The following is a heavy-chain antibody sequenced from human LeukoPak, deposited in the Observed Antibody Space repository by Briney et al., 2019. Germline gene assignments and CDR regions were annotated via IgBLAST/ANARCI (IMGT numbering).Heavy chain of an antibody. V-gene: IGHV3-21*01. CDR1: GFTFSSYS. CDR2: ISSSSSYI. D-gene: IGHD3-10*01. CDR3: ARGGRLLWFGESIDY. J-gene: IGHJ4*02. Sequence: GGSLRLSCAASGFTFSSYSMNWVRQAPGKGLEWVSSISSSSSYIYHADSVKGRFTISRDNAKNSLYLQMNSLRAEDTAVYYCARGGRLLWFGESIDYWGQGTLVTVSS.